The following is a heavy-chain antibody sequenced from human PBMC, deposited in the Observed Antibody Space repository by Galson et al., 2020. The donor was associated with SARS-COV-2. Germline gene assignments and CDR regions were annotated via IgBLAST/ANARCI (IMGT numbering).Heavy chain of an antibody. CDR2: ISDIGTYV. CDR3: ARSPPSKWLADCGGACHRDGFEL. D-gene: IGHD2-21*01. CDR1: GFTFSSYT. Sequence: GESLKISCTASGFTFSSYTMVWVRQAPGQGLEYVSSISDIGTYVFFGASVKGRFTISRDNADKSLYLYMNSLRDEDTAVYYCARSPPSKWLADCGGACHRDGFELWGQGTTVAVSS. V-gene: IGHV3-21*01. J-gene: IGHJ6*02.